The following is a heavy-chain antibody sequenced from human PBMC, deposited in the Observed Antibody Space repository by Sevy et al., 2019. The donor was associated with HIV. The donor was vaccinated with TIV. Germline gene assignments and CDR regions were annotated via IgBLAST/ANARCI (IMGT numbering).Heavy chain of an antibody. Sequence: PSETLSLTCVVSGYSISSSYWWDWFRRPPGKGLEWIGAIHHSGSTQYTPSLKSRVTVSADTSKNQFSLRLSSMTAADTAVYYCASHDWGREDYWGQGTLVTVSS. CDR1: GYSISSSYW. V-gene: IGHV4-38-2*01. D-gene: IGHD7-27*01. J-gene: IGHJ4*02. CDR2: IHHSGST. CDR3: ASHDWGREDY.